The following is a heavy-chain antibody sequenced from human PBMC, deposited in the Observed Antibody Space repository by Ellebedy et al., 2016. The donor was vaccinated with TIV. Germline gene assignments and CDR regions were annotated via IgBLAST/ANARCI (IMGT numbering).Heavy chain of an antibody. Sequence: GESLKISCAASGFSFSSYAMSWVRQAPGKGLEWVSGIVGSGGSRYADSVKGRFTISRDNSKSTLDLQMSSLRAEDTAVYYCAKDTSKTGYYFDYWGQGTLVTVSS. D-gene: IGHD3-9*01. J-gene: IGHJ4*02. CDR1: GFSFSSYA. CDR2: IVGSGGSR. V-gene: IGHV3-23*01. CDR3: AKDTSKTGYYFDY.